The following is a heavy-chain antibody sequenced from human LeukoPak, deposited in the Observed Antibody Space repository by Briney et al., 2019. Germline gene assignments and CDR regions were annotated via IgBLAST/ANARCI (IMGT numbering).Heavy chain of an antibody. D-gene: IGHD6-13*01. CDR1: GYTFTGYY. J-gene: IGHJ4*02. V-gene: IGHV1-2*02. CDR2: INPNSGGT. Sequence: ASVKVSCKASGYTFTGYYMHWVRQAPGQGLEWMGWINPNSGGTNYAQKFQGRVTMTRDTSISTAYMELSRLRSDDTAVYYCARDGSRIAAAATLDYWGQGTLVTVSS. CDR3: ARDGSRIAAAATLDY.